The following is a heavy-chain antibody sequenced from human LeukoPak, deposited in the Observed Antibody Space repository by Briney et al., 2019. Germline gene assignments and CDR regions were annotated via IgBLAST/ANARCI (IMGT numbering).Heavy chain of an antibody. CDR2: ISGSGGST. Sequence: PGGSLRLSCAASGFTFSSYAMSWVRQAPGKGLEWVSAISGSGGSTYYADSVKGRFAISRDNSKNTLYLQMNSLRAEDTALYYCAKASPGIAAAGPDYWGQGTLVTVSS. V-gene: IGHV3-23*01. J-gene: IGHJ4*02. D-gene: IGHD6-13*01. CDR3: AKASPGIAAAGPDY. CDR1: GFTFSSYA.